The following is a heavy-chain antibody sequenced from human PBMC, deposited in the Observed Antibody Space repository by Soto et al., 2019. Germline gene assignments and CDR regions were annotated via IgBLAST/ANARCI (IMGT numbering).Heavy chain of an antibody. D-gene: IGHD6-13*01. V-gene: IGHV3-7*01. Sequence: VQLVESGGGLVQPGGSLSLSCAASGFSFSDYSMTWVRQAPGKGLEWVADIKHDGSEKHYLDAVKGRFTISRAAATNSLYPQISIRSGENTAVYYCARVGVAAPIDPWDQGTLVTVSS. CDR3: ARVGVAAPIDP. CDR1: GFSFSDYS. J-gene: IGHJ5*02. CDR2: IKHDGSEK.